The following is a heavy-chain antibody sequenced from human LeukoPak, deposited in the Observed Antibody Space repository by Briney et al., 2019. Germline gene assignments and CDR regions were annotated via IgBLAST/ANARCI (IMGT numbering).Heavy chain of an antibody. D-gene: IGHD6-13*01. CDR3: AKVLAAAGTFGGPGPSDY. Sequence: PGGSLRLSCAVSGFTFNNYGMSWVRQAPGMGLEWVSAIADGGETTYYADSVKGRFTISRDYSKNTLHLQMNSVRAEDTAVYYCAKVLAAAGTFGGPGPSDYWGQGTLVTVSS. CDR2: IADGGETT. CDR1: GFTFNNYG. J-gene: IGHJ4*02. V-gene: IGHV3-23*01.